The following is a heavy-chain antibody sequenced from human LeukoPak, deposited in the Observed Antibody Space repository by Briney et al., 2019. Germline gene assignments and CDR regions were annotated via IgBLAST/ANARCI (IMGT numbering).Heavy chain of an antibody. CDR1: GFTFSNYG. CDR3: AKDLGVHWQVPYYSDF. Sequence: PGRSLRLSCAASGFTFSNYGMHWVRLAPGKGLEWVAVTSYDGSSKYYADSVKGRFTISRDNSKNTLYLQMSSLRPEDTAVYYCAKDLGVHWQVPYYSDFWGQGTLVTVSS. CDR2: TSYDGSSK. J-gene: IGHJ4*02. V-gene: IGHV3-30*18. D-gene: IGHD6-19*01.